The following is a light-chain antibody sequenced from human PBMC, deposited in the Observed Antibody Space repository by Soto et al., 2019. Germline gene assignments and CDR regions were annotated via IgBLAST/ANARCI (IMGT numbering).Light chain of an antibody. CDR3: QSYDSSLSGYVL. CDR2: GNS. CDR1: SSNIGAGYD. J-gene: IGLJ2*01. Sequence: QSVLTQPPSVSGAPGQRVTISCTGSSSNIGAGYDVHWYQQLPGTAPKLLIYGNSNRPSGVPDRFSGSKSGTSASLAITRLQAEDGADYYCQSYDSSLSGYVLFGGGTQVTVL. V-gene: IGLV1-40*01.